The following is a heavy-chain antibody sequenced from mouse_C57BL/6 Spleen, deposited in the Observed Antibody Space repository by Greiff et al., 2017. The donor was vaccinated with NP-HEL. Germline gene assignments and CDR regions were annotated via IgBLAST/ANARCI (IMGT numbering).Heavy chain of an antibody. Sequence: VQLQQSGAELVKPGASVKLSCKASGYTFTEYTIHWVKQRSGQGLEWIGWFYPGSGSIKYNEKFKDKATLTADKSSSTVYMELSRLTSEDSAVYFCARHESPLTTVVAHWYFDVWGTGTTVTVSS. CDR3: ARHESPLTTVVAHWYFDV. V-gene: IGHV1-62-2*01. CDR2: FYPGSGSI. D-gene: IGHD1-1*01. J-gene: IGHJ1*03. CDR1: GYTFTEYT.